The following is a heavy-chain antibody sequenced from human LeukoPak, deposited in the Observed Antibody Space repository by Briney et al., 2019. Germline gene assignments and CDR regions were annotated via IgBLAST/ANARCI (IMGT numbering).Heavy chain of an antibody. V-gene: IGHV3-30-3*01. D-gene: IGHD1-26*01. CDR3: ARDFVSGSYRFYYYYGMDV. J-gene: IGHJ6*02. CDR2: ISYDGSNK. Sequence: PGGSLRLSCAASGFTFSSYDMHWVRQAPGKGLEWVAVISYDGSNKYYADSVKGRFTISRDNSKNTLYLQMNSLRAEDTAVYYCARDFVSGSYRFYYYYGMDVWGQGTTVTVSS. CDR1: GFTFSSYD.